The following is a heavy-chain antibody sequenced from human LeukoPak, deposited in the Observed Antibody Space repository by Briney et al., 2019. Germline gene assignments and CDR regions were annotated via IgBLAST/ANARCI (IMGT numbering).Heavy chain of an antibody. D-gene: IGHD6-13*01. CDR2: ISGSGGST. J-gene: IGHJ4*02. Sequence: GGSLRLSCAASGFTFSSYAMSWVRQAPGKGLEWVSAISGSGGSTYYADSVKGRFTISRDNSKNTLYLQMNCLRAEDTAVYYCARASKIQGAAGSGLGYYFDYWGQGTLVTVSS. CDR1: GFTFSSYA. V-gene: IGHV3-23*01. CDR3: ARASKIQGAAGSGLGYYFDY.